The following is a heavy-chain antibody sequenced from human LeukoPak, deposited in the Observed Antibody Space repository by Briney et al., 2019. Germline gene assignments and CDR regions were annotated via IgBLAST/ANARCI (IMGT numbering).Heavy chain of an antibody. D-gene: IGHD2-15*01. CDR2: IYHSGST. CDR3: AREDCSGGSSQYYYYYGMDV. J-gene: IGHJ6*02. V-gene: IGHV4-38-2*02. Sequence: PSETLSLTCTVSGYSISSGYYWGWILQPPGKGLEWIVSIYHSGSTYYNPSLKSRVTISVDTSKNQFSLKLSSVTAADTAVYYCAREDCSGGSSQYYYYYGMDVWGQGTTVTVSS. CDR1: GYSISSGYY.